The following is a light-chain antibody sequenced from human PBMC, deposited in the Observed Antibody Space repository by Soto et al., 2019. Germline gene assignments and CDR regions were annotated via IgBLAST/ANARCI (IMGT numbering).Light chain of an antibody. Sequence: DIQMTQSPSSLSASVGDRVTITCRASQGISNYLAWYQQKPGKVPKLLIYAASTLQSGVPSRFSGSGSGTDFALTVTSLQPEDVATYYCQRYDSNPFTFGQGTRLEIK. CDR3: QRYDSNPFT. CDR2: AAS. CDR1: QGISNY. J-gene: IGKJ5*01. V-gene: IGKV1-27*01.